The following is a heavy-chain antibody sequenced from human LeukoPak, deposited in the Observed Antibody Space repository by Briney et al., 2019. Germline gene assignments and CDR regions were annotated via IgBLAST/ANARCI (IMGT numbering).Heavy chain of an antibody. D-gene: IGHD2-15*01. J-gene: IGHJ5*02. CDR2: ISSSSSYI. CDR3: ARDIVVAATFWFDP. V-gene: IGHV3-21*01. Sequence: PGGSLRLSCAASGFTFSSYSMNWVRQAPGKGLEWVSSISSSSSYIYYADSVKGRFTISRDKAKNSLYLQMNSLRAEDTAVYYCARDIVVAATFWFDPWGQGTLVTVSS. CDR1: GFTFSSYS.